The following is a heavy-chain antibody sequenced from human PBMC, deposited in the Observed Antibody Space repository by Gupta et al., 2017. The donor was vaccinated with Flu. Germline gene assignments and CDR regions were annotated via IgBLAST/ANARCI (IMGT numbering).Heavy chain of an antibody. D-gene: IGHD2-2*01. CDR3: ARLRYCATSSCSSMDY. Sequence: GWGRQPPGKGLEWIGNIYFDGRTYYNPSLKGRVTMSLDTSQSQFSLNLRSVTAADTAIYYCARLRYCATSSCSSMDYWGQGALVTVSS. CDR2: IYFDGRT. V-gene: IGHV4-39*01. J-gene: IGHJ4*02.